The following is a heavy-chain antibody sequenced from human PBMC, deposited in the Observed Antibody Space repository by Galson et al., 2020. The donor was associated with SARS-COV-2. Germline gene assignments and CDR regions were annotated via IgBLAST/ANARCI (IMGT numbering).Heavy chain of an antibody. CDR2: INPHNRNS. Sequence: ASAKVSCKASGHSFTTDGISWVRHAPGQGLEWMGWINPHNRNSDYAPNFQGRVTMTTDTSTTTAYMELRSLRSGDTAMYYCATERWTKILSGVYFDYWGQGTLVTVSS. V-gene: IGHV1-18*01. J-gene: IGHJ4*02. CDR3: ATERWTKILSGVYFDY. D-gene: IGHD2-8*01. CDR1: GHSFTTDG.